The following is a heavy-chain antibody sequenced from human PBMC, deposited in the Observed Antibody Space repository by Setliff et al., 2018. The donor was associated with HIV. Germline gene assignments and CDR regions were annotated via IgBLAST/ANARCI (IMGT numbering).Heavy chain of an antibody. J-gene: IGHJ1*01. Sequence: PSETLSLTRTVSGGSIKSSSYYWGWIRQPPGKGLEWIGSIYYSGNTYYNPSLKSRVTISVDTSRNQFSLRLSSVTAADTAIYYCARVPTSSWYVTTQRTKEYFHHWGQGTLVTVSS. V-gene: IGHV4-39*07. CDR3: ARVPTSSWYVTTQRTKEYFHH. D-gene: IGHD6-13*01. CDR2: IYYSGNT. CDR1: GGSIKSSSYY.